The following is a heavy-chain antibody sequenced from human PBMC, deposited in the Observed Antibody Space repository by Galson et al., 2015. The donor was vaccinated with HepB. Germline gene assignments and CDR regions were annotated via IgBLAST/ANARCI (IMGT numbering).Heavy chain of an antibody. J-gene: IGHJ4*02. CDR1: GFTFSNYW. CDR2: IKEHGGEK. Sequence: SLRLSCAASGFTFSNYWMNWVRQAPGKGLEWVANIKEHGGEKNYVDSVKGRFTISRDNAKDALYLQMNNLGVDDTAVYYCARGNVTSGGHSPPPVENFFDSWGQGILVTVSS. V-gene: IGHV3-7*03. D-gene: IGHD1-1*01. CDR3: ARGNVTSGGHSPPPVENFFDS.